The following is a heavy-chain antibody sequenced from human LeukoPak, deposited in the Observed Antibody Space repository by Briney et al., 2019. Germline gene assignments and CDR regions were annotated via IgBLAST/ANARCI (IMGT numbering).Heavy chain of an antibody. CDR2: IYPGDSDT. D-gene: IGHD2-2*01. V-gene: IGHV5-51*01. J-gene: IGHJ4*02. CDR1: GYSFTSYW. CDR3: ARGGYCSSTSCYSDY. Sequence: GESLKISCKGSGYSFTSYWIGWVRPLPGKGLEWMGIIYPGDSDTRYSPSFQGQVTISADKSISTAYLQWSSLKASDTAMYYCARGGYCSSTSCYSDYWGQGTLVTVSS.